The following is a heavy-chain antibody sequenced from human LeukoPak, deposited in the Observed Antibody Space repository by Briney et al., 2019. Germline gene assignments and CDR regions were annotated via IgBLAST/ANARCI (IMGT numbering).Heavy chain of an antibody. V-gene: IGHV3-21*06. CDR3: ARDPTGNDAFDI. J-gene: IGHJ3*02. Sequence: PGGSLRLSCAASGFTFSSYTMNWVRQAPGKGLEWVSSISSSSSYIYYADSVKGRFTISRDNAKNSLYLQMNSLRAEDTAVYYCARDPTGNDAFDIWGQGTMVTVSS. D-gene: IGHD1-1*01. CDR1: GFTFSSYT. CDR2: ISSSSSYI.